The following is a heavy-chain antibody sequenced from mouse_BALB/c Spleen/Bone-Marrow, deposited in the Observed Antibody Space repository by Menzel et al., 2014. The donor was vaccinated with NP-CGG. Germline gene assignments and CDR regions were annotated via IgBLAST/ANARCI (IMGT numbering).Heavy chain of an antibody. Sequence: VQLQQSGAELVKPGASVKLSCTTSGFNIKDTYIHWVKRRPEQGLDWIGRIDPADDTTIYDPKFQDKATITTDTSSSMAYLQLSSLTSEDAAVYFCSRGTRYYLDYWGQGTTLTVSS. D-gene: IGHD1-1*01. CDR3: SRGTRYYLDY. CDR2: IDPADDTT. J-gene: IGHJ2*01. CDR1: GFNIKDTY. V-gene: IGHV14-3*02.